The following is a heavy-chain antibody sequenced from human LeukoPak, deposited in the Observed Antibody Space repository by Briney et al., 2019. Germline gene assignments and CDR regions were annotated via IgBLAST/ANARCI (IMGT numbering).Heavy chain of an antibody. Sequence: GGSLRLSCAASGFTVSSSYMSWVRQAPGKGLEWVSIIYSEGNTYQAESVKGRFTISRDSSKDTVYLQMNSLRGEDAAMYYCVRSSSWTGLLDQWGQGTLVTVSS. J-gene: IGHJ5*02. CDR3: VRSSSWTGLLDQ. CDR2: IYSEGNT. D-gene: IGHD3/OR15-3a*01. V-gene: IGHV3-53*01. CDR1: GFTVSSSY.